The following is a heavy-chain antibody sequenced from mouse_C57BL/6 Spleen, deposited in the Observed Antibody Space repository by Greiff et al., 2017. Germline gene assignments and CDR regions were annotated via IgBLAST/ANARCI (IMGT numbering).Heavy chain of an antibody. Sequence: VKLMESGAELVRPGTSVKMSCKASGYTFTNYWIGWAKQRPGHGLEWIGDIYPGGGYTNYNEKFKGKATLTAEKSSSTAYMQFSSLTSEDSAIYYCARWGNYEMDYWGQGTSVTVSS. J-gene: IGHJ4*01. CDR3: ARWGNYEMDY. D-gene: IGHD2-1*01. V-gene: IGHV1-63*01. CDR1: GYTFTNYW. CDR2: IYPGGGYT.